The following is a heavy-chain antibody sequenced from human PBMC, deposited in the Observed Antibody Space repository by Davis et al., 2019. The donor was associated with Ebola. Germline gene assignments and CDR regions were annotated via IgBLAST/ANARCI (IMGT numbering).Heavy chain of an antibody. D-gene: IGHD2-2*01. CDR1: GYTFTSYA. CDR3: ARDAYCSSTSCPLQH. Sequence: ASVKVSCKASGYTFTSYAMNWVRQAPGQGLEWMGWINTNTGNPTYAQGFTGRFVFSLDTSVSTAYLQICSLKAEDTAVYYCARDAYCSSTSCPLQHWGQGTLVTVSS. V-gene: IGHV7-4-1*01. J-gene: IGHJ1*01. CDR2: INTNTGNP.